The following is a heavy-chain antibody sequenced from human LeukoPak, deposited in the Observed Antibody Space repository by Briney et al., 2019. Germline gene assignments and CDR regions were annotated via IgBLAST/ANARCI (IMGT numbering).Heavy chain of an antibody. CDR2: IIPIFGTA. CDR3: ARGCSSTSCYLSAFDI. V-gene: IGHV1-69*05. Sequence: RASVKVSCKASGGTFSSYAISWVRQAPGQGLEWMGGIIPIFGTANYAQKFQGRVTITTDESTSTAYIELSSLRSEDTAVYYCARGCSSTSCYLSAFDIWGQGTMVTVSS. D-gene: IGHD2-2*01. CDR1: GGTFSSYA. J-gene: IGHJ3*02.